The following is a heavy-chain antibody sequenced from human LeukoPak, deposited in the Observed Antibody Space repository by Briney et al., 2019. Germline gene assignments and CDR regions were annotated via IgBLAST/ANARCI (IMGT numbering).Heavy chain of an antibody. D-gene: IGHD2-21*02. V-gene: IGHV4-39*02. CDR1: GGSIRSSSYY. CDR2: IFYSGST. J-gene: IGHJ3*02. CDR3: ARDKIDPNCAGDCWLGAFDI. Sequence: SETLSLTCTVSGGSIRSSSYYWVWIRQPPGKGLEWIGSIFYSGSTYYNSSLESRVTVSVDTSTNQSSLKLSSVTAADTAGYYCARDKIDPNCAGDCWLGAFDIWGQGTMVTVSS.